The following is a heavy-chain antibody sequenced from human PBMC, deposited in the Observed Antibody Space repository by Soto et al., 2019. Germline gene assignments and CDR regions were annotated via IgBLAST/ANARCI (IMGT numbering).Heavy chain of an antibody. CDR2: IRSKANSYAT. CDR3: TRRSGGYSYYFDY. D-gene: IGHD3-10*01. J-gene: IGHJ4*02. Sequence: EVQLVESGGGLVQPGGSLKLSCAASGFTFSGSAMHWVRQASGKGLEWVGRIRSKANSYATAYAASVKGRFTISRDDSKNTAYLQMNSLKTEDTAVYYCTRRSGGYSYYFDYWGQGTLVTVSS. V-gene: IGHV3-73*01. CDR1: GFTFSGSA.